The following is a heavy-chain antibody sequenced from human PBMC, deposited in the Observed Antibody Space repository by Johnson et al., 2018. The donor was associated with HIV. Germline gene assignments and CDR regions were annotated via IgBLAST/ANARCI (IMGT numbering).Heavy chain of an antibody. V-gene: IGHV3-23*04. CDR3: AKADHSSGWYLAFDI. CDR1: GFTFDDYG. CDR2: ISGSGGST. D-gene: IGHD6-19*01. Sequence: MQLVESGGGVVRPGGSLRLSCAASGFTFDDYGMSWVRQAPGKGLEWVSAISGSGGSTYYADSVKGRFTISRDNSKNTLYLQMNSLRAEDTAVYYCAKADHSSGWYLAFDIWGQGTMVTVSS. J-gene: IGHJ3*02.